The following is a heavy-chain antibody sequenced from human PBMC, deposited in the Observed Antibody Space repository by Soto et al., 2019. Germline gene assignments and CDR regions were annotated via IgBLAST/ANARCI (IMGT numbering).Heavy chain of an antibody. CDR2: IYYSGST. J-gene: IGHJ5*02. Sequence: QVQLQESGPGLVKPSQTLSLTCTVSGGSISSSNYYWSWIRQHPGKGLEYIGYIYYSGSTYYNPSLRSRVTISVDTSQNQFSLRLSSVTAADTAVYYCASLRIGVAGTPNWFHPWGQGTLVTVSS. CDR3: ASLRIGVAGTPNWFHP. CDR1: GGSISSSNYY. V-gene: IGHV4-31*03. D-gene: IGHD6-19*01.